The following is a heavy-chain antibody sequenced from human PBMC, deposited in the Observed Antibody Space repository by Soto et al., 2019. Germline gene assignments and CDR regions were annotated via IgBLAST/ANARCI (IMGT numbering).Heavy chain of an antibody. D-gene: IGHD6-13*01. J-gene: IGHJ4*02. Sequence: EVQLVESGGGLVKPGGSLRLSCAASGFTFSSYSMNWVRQAPGKGLEWVSSISSSSSYIYYADSVKGRFTISRDNAKNSLYLQMNSLRAEDTAVYYCGRGPAAAGTGGDYWGQGTLVTVSS. V-gene: IGHV3-21*01. CDR1: GFTFSSYS. CDR3: GRGPAAAGTGGDY. CDR2: ISSSSSYI.